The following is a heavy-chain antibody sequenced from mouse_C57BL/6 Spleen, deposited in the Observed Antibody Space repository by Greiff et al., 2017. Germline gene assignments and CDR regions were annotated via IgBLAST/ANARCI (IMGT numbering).Heavy chain of an antibody. CDR3: ARGRRLAY. Sequence: EVKLMESGPGLVKPSQSLSLTCSVTGYSITSGYYWNWIRQFPGNKLEWMGYISYDGSNNYNPSLKNRISITRDTSKNQFFLKLNSVTTEDTATYYCARGRRLAYWGQGTLVTVSA. J-gene: IGHJ3*01. CDR2: ISYDGSN. CDR1: GYSITSGYY. V-gene: IGHV3-6*01. D-gene: IGHD1-2*01.